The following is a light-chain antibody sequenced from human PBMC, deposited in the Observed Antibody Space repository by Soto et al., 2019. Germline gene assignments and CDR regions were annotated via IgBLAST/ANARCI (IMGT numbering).Light chain of an antibody. Sequence: AIRMTQCRSSLSASTGDRVTITCRASQGISSYLAWYQQKPGKAPKLLIYAASTLQSGVPSRFSGSGSGTDFTLTISCLQSEDFATYYCQQYYSYPWTFGQGTKVDI. V-gene: IGKV1-8*01. CDR3: QQYYSYPWT. CDR1: QGISSY. CDR2: AAS. J-gene: IGKJ1*01.